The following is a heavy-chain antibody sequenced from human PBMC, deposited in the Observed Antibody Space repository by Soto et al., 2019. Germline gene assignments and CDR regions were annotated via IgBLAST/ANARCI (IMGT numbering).Heavy chain of an antibody. V-gene: IGHV4-30-4*01. J-gene: IGHJ5*02. CDR1: GGSISSGDYF. Sequence: PSETLSLTCTVSGGSISSGDYFWSWIRHPPGKGLEWIGYIYYSGSTYYNPSLKSRVTISVDTSKNQFSLKLSSVTAADTAVYYCARATLRYFDPRWFDPWGQGTLVTVSS. CDR3: ARATLRYFDPRWFDP. CDR2: IYYSGST. D-gene: IGHD3-9*01.